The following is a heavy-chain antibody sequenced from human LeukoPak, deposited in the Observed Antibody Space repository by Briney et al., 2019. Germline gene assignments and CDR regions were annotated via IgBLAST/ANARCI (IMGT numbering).Heavy chain of an antibody. D-gene: IGHD6-19*01. V-gene: IGHV1-69*01. J-gene: IGHJ4*02. Sequence: ASVKVFCKASGGTFSSYAISWVRQAPGQGLEWMGGIIPIFGTANYAQKFQGRVTITADESTSTAYMELSSLRSEDTAVYYCASGHKAVAGDPAFDYWGQGTLVTVSS. CDR2: IIPIFGTA. CDR1: GGTFSSYA. CDR3: ASGHKAVAGDPAFDY.